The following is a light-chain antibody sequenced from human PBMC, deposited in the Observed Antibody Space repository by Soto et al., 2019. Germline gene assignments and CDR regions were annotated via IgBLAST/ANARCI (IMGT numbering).Light chain of an antibody. CDR2: GAS. Sequence: PATLSLSPGQRATLSCRASQKISGYLAWYQQKPGQAPRLLIYGASTRATGIPARFSGSGSATEVTLTINSLHSEDFAVYYCQQYNDWPPITFGQGTRLEIK. V-gene: IGKV3-15*01. CDR1: QKISGY. CDR3: QQYNDWPPIT. J-gene: IGKJ5*01.